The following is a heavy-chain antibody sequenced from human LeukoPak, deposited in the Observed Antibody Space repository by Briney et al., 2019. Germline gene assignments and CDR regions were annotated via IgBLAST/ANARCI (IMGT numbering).Heavy chain of an antibody. CDR2: IGGSGGST. D-gene: IGHD5-18*01. J-gene: IGHJ6*03. Sequence: PGGSLRLSCAASGFTFSSYGMSRVRQAPGKGLEWVSAIGGSGGSTYYADSVKGRFTISRDNSKNTLYLQMNSLRAEDTAVYYCAKVVDTAMVTILSRWYYYYMDVWGKGTTVTISS. CDR3: AKVVDTAMVTILSRWYYYYMDV. CDR1: GFTFSSYG. V-gene: IGHV3-23*01.